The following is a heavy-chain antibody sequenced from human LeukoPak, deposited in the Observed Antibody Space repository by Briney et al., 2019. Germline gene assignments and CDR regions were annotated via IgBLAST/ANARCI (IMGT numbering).Heavy chain of an antibody. CDR3: AKAGYSSSEGGWFDP. Sequence: GGSLRLSCAPSGFTFADYAMHWVRQAPGKGLEWVSGFSWYSGSIGYADSVKGRFTMSRDNPKNSLYLQMNSLRAEDLALYYCAKAGYSSSEGGWFDPWGQGTLVTVSS. V-gene: IGHV3-9*03. D-gene: IGHD6-6*01. CDR2: FSWYSGSI. CDR1: GFTFADYA. J-gene: IGHJ5*02.